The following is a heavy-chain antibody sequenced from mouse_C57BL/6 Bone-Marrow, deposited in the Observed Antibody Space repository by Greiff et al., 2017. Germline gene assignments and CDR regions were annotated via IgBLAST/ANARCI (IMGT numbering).Heavy chain of an antibody. CDR2: IYPRSGTT. CDR3: ARGAFDGSSPFYWYFDV. V-gene: IGHV1-81*01. CDR1: GYTFTSSG. J-gene: IGHJ1*03. D-gene: IGHD1-1*01. Sequence: QVQLQQSGAELARPGASVQLSCKASGYTFTSSGISWVKQRTGQGLEWIGEIYPRSGTTYYNEKFKGKATLTADKSSSTAYMELRSLTSEDSAVYFCARGAFDGSSPFYWYFDVWGTGTTVTVSS.